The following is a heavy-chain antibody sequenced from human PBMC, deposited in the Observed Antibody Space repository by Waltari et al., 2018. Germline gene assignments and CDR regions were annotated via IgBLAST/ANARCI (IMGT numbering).Heavy chain of an antibody. J-gene: IGHJ4*02. CDR2: VHPEDRET. CDR1: GYTFTDYY. V-gene: IGHV1-69-2*01. Sequence: EVQLVQSGAEVKKPGATVKISCKVSGYTFTDYYMHWVQQAPGKGLEWMGLVHPEDRETIYAHKFHAIVTITADTSTDTAYMELSSLRSEDTAVYYCAILWRVRFRGDYWGQGTLVTVSS. D-gene: IGHD3-10*01. CDR3: AILWRVRFRGDY.